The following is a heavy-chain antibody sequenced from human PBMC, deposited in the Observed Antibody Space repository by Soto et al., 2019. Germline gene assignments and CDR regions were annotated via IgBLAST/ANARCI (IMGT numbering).Heavy chain of an antibody. CDR1: GGSVSSDSYY. CDR3: ARAGLGDGSDY. CDR2: IYYSWST. Sequence: QVQLQESGPGLVKLSETLYLTCTVSGGSVSSDSYYWSWIRQPPGKGREWIGYIYYSWSTKYNPSLKSRVTISVDTSKNQFSLKLSSVTAADTAVYYCARAGLGDGSDYWGQGTLVTVSS. J-gene: IGHJ4*02. D-gene: IGHD1-26*01. V-gene: IGHV4-61*01.